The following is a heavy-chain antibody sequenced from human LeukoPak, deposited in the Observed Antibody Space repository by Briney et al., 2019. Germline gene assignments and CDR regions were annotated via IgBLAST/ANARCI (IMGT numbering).Heavy chain of an antibody. CDR3: ARAFLGTTGRGPSDY. J-gene: IGHJ4*02. D-gene: IGHD1-1*01. CDR2: ISYDRSNK. Sequence: GGSLRLSCAASGFTFSSYAMHWVRQAPGKGLEWVAVISYDRSNKYYVDSVKGRFTISRDNSKNTLYLQMNSLRAEDTAVYYCARAFLGTTGRGPSDYWGQGTLVTVSS. CDR1: GFTFSSYA. V-gene: IGHV3-30-3*01.